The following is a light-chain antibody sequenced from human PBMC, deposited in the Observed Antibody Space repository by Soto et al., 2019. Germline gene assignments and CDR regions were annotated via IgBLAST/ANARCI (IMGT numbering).Light chain of an antibody. CDR2: DAS. Sequence: DIQMTQSPSTLSAYVGDRVSITCRASQNIDDWLAWYQQKPGKAPKFLMYDASTLTSGVPSRFSGSRSGTEFTLTISSLQPDDFATYYCQQYKSHRTFGQGTKVDIK. CDR1: QNIDDW. V-gene: IGKV1-5*01. J-gene: IGKJ1*01. CDR3: QQYKSHRT.